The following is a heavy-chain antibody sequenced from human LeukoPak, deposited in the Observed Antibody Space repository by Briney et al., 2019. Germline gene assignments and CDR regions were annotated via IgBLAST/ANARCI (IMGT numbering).Heavy chain of an antibody. Sequence: GGSLRLSCAASGFTFSSYWMHWVRQAPGKGLVWVSRINSDGSSTSYADSVKGRFTIPRDNAKNTLYLQMNSLRAEDTAVYYCAREQYYYGSGSYYNSGFGYWGQGTLVTVSS. CDR2: INSDGSST. CDR3: AREQYYYGSGSYYNSGFGY. J-gene: IGHJ4*02. CDR1: GFTFSSYW. V-gene: IGHV3-74*01. D-gene: IGHD3-10*01.